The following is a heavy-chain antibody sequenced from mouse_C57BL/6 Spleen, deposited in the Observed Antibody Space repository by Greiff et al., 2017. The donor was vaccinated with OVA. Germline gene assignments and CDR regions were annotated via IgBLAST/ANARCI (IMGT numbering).Heavy chain of an antibody. V-gene: IGHV5-17*01. CDR3: ARFYRNHAMDY. CDR1: GFTFSDYG. D-gene: IGHD2-5*01. Sequence: EVKLMESGGGLVKPGGSLKLSCAASGFTFSDYGMHWVRQAPEKGLEWVAYISSGSSTIYYADTVKGRFTISRDNAKNTLFLQMTSLRSEDTAMYYCARFYRNHAMDYWGQGTSVTVSS. CDR2: ISSGSSTI. J-gene: IGHJ4*01.